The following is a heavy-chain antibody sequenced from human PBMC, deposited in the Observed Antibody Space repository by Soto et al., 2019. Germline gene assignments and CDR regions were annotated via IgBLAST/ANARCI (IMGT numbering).Heavy chain of an antibody. D-gene: IGHD3-3*01. Sequence: PGGSLRLSCAASGFTFSSYSMNWVRQAPGKGLEWVSSISSSSSYIYYADSVKGRFTISRDNAKNSLYLQMNSLRAEDTAVYYCARDLGAMYDFWSGYINYYYYGMDVWGQGTTVTAP. CDR1: GFTFSSYS. CDR3: ARDLGAMYDFWSGYINYYYYGMDV. CDR2: ISSSSSYI. J-gene: IGHJ6*02. V-gene: IGHV3-21*01.